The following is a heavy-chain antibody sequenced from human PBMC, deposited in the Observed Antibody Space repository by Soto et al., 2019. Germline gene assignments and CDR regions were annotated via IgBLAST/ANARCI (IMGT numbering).Heavy chain of an antibody. CDR2: IYYSGST. CDR3: GSRKYCSSTSCPPYYYYMDV. J-gene: IGHJ6*03. CDR1: GGSISSGDYY. Sequence: SETLSLTCTVSGGSISSGDYYWSWIRQPPGKGLEWIGYIYYSGSTYYNPSLKSRVTISVDTSKNQFSLKLSSVTAADTAVYYCGSRKYCSSTSCPPYYYYMDVWGKGTTVTVSS. V-gene: IGHV4-30-4*01. D-gene: IGHD2-2*01.